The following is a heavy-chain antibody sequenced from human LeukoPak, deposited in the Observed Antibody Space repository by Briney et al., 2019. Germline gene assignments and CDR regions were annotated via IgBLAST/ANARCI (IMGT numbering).Heavy chain of an antibody. CDR2: IWYDGSSE. D-gene: IGHD4-23*01. CDR3: ARDIDAYHGGGDH. Sequence: TGVSLRLSCAASGFTFSSYSMNWVRQAPGKGLEWVAVIWYDGSSEYYADSVKGRFTISRDNSKNTLYLQMNSLRAEDTAVYYCARDIDAYHGGGDHWGQGTLVTVSS. V-gene: IGHV3-33*08. J-gene: IGHJ4*02. CDR1: GFTFSSYS.